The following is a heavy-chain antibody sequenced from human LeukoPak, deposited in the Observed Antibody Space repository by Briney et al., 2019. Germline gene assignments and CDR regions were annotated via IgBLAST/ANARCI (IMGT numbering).Heavy chain of an antibody. J-gene: IGHJ3*02. CDR1: GFTFSSYE. D-gene: IGHD6-13*01. V-gene: IGHV3-48*03. CDR2: ISSSGSTI. Sequence: GGSLRLSCAASGFTFSSYEMNWVRQAPGKGLEWVSYISSSGSTIYYADSVKGRFTISRDNAKNSLYLQMNSLRAEDTALYYCARGEGYSSTWYGAFDIWGQGTMVTVSS. CDR3: ARGEGYSSTWYGAFDI.